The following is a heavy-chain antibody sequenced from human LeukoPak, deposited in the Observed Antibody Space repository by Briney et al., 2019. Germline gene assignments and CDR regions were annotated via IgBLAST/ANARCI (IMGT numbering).Heavy chain of an antibody. V-gene: IGHV4-39*01. CDR3: ARRTSGYCSSTSGYDFDY. J-gene: IGHJ4*02. CDR1: GGSISSSSYY. CDR2: IYYSGST. D-gene: IGHD2-2*01. Sequence: PSETLSLTCTVSGGSISSSSYYWGWLRQPPGKGLEWIVSIYYSGSTYYNPSLKSRVTISVDTSKNQFTLKLSSATAADTAVYYCARRTSGYCSSTSGYDFDYWGQGTLVTVSS.